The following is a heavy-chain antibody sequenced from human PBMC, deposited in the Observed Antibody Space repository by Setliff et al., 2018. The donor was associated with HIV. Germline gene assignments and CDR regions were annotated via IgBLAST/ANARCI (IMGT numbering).Heavy chain of an antibody. CDR1: GFTFSSYA. D-gene: IGHD5-12*01. CDR2: IRGSGGST. V-gene: IGHV3-23*01. CDR3: AKDSEFFPAPDRSGYMDH. J-gene: IGHJ4*02. Sequence: PGGSLRLSCTASGFTFSSYAMSWVRQAPGKGLEWVSVIRGSGGSTYYADSVKGRFTISRDNSKSTLYLQIDSLRAEDTAVYYCAKDSEFFPAPDRSGYMDHWGQGIPVTVSS.